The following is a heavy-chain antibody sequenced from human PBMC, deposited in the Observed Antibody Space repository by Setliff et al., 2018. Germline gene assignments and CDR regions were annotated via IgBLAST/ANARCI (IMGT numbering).Heavy chain of an antibody. CDR2: IYWDDDK. V-gene: IGHV2-5*02. CDR3: ARCITIFGVVIPDAFDY. D-gene: IGHD3-3*01. Sequence: SGPTLVNPTQPLTLTCTFSGFSLSTSGGGVGWIRQPPGKALEWLVLIYWDDDKRYSPSLKSRLTITKDTSKNQVVLTMTNMDPLDTATYYCARCITIFGVVIPDAFDYWGQGTLVTVPQ. J-gene: IGHJ4*02. CDR1: GFSLSTSGGG.